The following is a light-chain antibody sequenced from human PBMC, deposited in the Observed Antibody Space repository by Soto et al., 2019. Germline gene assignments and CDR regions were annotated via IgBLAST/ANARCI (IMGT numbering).Light chain of an antibody. CDR3: SSLTSGSTRV. CDR2: EVT. Sequence: QSVLTQPASVSGSPGQSITISCTGTSSDVGGYDYVSWYQQHLDKAPKLIVYEVTHRPSGVSNRFSGSKSGNTASLTISGLQAEDEADYYCSSLTSGSTRVFGTGTKLTVL. CDR1: SSDVGGYDY. J-gene: IGLJ1*01. V-gene: IGLV2-14*01.